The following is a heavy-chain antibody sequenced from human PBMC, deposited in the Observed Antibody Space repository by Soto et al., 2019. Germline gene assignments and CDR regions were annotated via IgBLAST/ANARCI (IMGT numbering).Heavy chain of an antibody. CDR1: GGSIRSSAYY. CDR3: ARDLPYSGLFDY. Sequence: QVQLQESGPGLVKPSQTLSLTCSVSGGSIRSSAYYWSWIRQYPGKGLEWIGYIYYSGKTSYNPSIKSRVTISVDTSKNQFSLRLSSVTAADTAVYYCARDLPYSGLFDYWGQGTLVTVSS. J-gene: IGHJ4*02. CDR2: IYYSGKT. D-gene: IGHD5-12*01. V-gene: IGHV4-31*03.